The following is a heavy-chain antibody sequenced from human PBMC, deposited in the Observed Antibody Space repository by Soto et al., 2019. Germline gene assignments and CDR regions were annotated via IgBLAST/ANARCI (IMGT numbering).Heavy chain of an antibody. V-gene: IGHV2-5*02. CDR1: GFSLSTTGVG. Sequence: QITLKESGPTLVKPTQTLTLTCSFSGFSLSTTGVGVGWIRQSPGKALEWLAIIYWDNDKRYSQSLKSRVTITKSTSNNRVVLTVTNMDPVDTGTYYCARSLWFGELHWGQGALVSVSS. D-gene: IGHD3-10*01. CDR2: IYWDNDK. CDR3: ARSLWFGELH. J-gene: IGHJ4*02.